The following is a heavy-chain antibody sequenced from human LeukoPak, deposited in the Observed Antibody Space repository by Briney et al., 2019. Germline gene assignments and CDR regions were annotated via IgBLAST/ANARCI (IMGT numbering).Heavy chain of an antibody. CDR1: GVTLSNYA. J-gene: IGHJ4*02. Sequence: GGSLRLSCVASGVTLSNYAMSWARQAPGKGLEWVSGISSSGSGGNTYYADSVKGRFTISRDSSRNTLFLHMNTLRAEDTAIYYCAKESSTDWGQGTLVTVSS. D-gene: IGHD1-26*01. V-gene: IGHV3-23*01. CDR3: AKESSTD. CDR2: ISSSGSGGNT.